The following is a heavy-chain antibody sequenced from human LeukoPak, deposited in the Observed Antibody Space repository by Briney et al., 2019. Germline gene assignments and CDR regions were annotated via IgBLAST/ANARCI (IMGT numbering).Heavy chain of an antibody. V-gene: IGHV3-74*01. CDR2: INSDGSST. CDR3: ARSRAMDY. Sequence: RGSRTLSCAASGFTFSSYWMHWVRQAPGKGLVWISRINSDGSSTSYVDSVKGRFTISRDNAKITLYLQMNSLRAEDTAVYYCARSRAMDYWSQGTLVTVSS. J-gene: IGHJ4*02. D-gene: IGHD2-2*01. CDR1: GFTFSSYW.